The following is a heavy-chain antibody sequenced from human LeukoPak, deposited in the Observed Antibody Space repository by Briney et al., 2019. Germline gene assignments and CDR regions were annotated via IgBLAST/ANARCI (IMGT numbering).Heavy chain of an antibody. CDR3: VKDNPLDY. CDR1: GFTFSSYE. V-gene: IGHV3-30*02. CDR2: IRYDGNNK. J-gene: IGHJ4*02. D-gene: IGHD1-14*01. Sequence: GGSLRLSCAASGFTFSSYEMLWVRQAPGKGLEWVAFIRYDGNNKLYADSMKGRFTISRDNSKNTLYLHINSLRAEDTAVYYCVKDNPLDYWGQGTLVIVSS.